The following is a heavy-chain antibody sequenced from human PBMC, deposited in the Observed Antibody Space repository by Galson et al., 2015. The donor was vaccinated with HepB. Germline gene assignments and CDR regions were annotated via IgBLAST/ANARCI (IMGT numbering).Heavy chain of an antibody. CDR3: AKDSYSSGWYDY. D-gene: IGHD6-19*01. J-gene: IGHJ4*02. Sequence: SLRLSCAASGFTFSSYAMSWVRQAPGKGLEWVSAISGSGGSTYYADSVKGRFTISRDNSKNTLYLQMNSLRAEDTAVYYCAKDSYSSGWYDYWGQGTLVTVSS. CDR2: ISGSGGST. CDR1: GFTFSSYA. V-gene: IGHV3-23*01.